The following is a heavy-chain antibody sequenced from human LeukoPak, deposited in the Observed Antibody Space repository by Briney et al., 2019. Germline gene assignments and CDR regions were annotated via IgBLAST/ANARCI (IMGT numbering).Heavy chain of an antibody. CDR1: GYILSRYA. D-gene: IGHD3-22*01. Sequence: GASVKVSCKASGYILSRYAMNWVRQAPGQRLEWMGWINAGNGNTKYSQKFQGRVTITRDTSASTAYMELSSLRSEDTAVYYCAREVNYDSSTDYWGQGTLVTVSS. V-gene: IGHV1-3*01. CDR3: AREVNYDSSTDY. J-gene: IGHJ4*02. CDR2: INAGNGNT.